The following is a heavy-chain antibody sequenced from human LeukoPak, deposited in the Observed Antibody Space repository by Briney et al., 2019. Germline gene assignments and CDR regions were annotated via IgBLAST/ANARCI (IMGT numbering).Heavy chain of an antibody. Sequence: GGSLRLSCAASGFTFSSYSMNWVRQAPGKGLEWVSSISSSSSYIYCADSVKGRFTISRDNAKNSLYLQMNSLRAEDTAVYYCARDGRKVSSSDPFDYWGQGTLVTVSS. J-gene: IGHJ4*02. V-gene: IGHV3-21*01. CDR2: ISSSSSYI. CDR3: ARDGRKVSSSDPFDY. D-gene: IGHD6-6*01. CDR1: GFTFSSYS.